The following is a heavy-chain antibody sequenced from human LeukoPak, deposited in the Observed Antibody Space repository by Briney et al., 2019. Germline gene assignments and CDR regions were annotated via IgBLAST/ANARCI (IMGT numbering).Heavy chain of an antibody. CDR1: GFNFDDYA. D-gene: IGHD3-22*01. CDR3: AKGRYDSSGYIDY. CDR2: ISWNSGSI. V-gene: IGHV3-9*01. Sequence: GGSLRLSCAASGFNFDDYAIHWVRQAPGKGLEWVSGISWNSGSIGYADSVKGRFTISRDNAKNSLYLQMNSLRAEDTALYYCAKGRYDSSGYIDYWGQGTLVTVSS. J-gene: IGHJ4*02.